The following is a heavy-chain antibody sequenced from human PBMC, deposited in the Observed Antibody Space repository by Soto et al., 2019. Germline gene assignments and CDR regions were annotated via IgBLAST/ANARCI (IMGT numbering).Heavy chain of an antibody. J-gene: IGHJ4*02. CDR2: IIPILGIA. D-gene: IGHD3-10*01. CDR3: ARALRTGSGSYYPLDY. V-gene: IGHV1-69*02. Sequence: EASVKVSCEASGGTFNSYTLSWVRQATGQGLEWMGRIIPILGIANYAQKFQGRVTITADKSTSTAYMELSSLRSEDTAVYYCARALRTGSGSYYPLDYWGQGTLVTVS. CDR1: GGTFNSYT.